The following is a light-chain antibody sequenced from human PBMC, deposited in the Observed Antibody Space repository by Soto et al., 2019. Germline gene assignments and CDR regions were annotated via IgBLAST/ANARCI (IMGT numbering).Light chain of an antibody. CDR2: GTS. CDR1: QSVSSSY. Sequence: EIVLTQSPGTLSLSPGERATLSSRASQSVSSSYLAWYQQKPGQAPRLLIYGTSSRATGIPDRFSGSGSGTDFTLTISRLEPEDFAVYYCQQYGSSLYTFGQGTNLEIK. J-gene: IGKJ2*01. CDR3: QQYGSSLYT. V-gene: IGKV3-20*01.